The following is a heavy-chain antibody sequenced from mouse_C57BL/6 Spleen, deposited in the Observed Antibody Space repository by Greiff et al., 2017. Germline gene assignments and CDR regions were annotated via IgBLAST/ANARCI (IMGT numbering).Heavy chain of an antibody. Sequence: QVQLQQPGAELVRPGSSVKLSCKASGYTFTSYWMHWVKQRPIQGLEWIGNIDPSDSETHYNQKFKDKATLTVDKSSSTAYMQLSSLTSEDSAVYYCARGKLTGTFAYWGQGTLVTVSA. V-gene: IGHV1-52*01. D-gene: IGHD4-1*01. CDR2: IDPSDSET. CDR1: GYTFTSYW. J-gene: IGHJ3*01. CDR3: ARGKLTGTFAY.